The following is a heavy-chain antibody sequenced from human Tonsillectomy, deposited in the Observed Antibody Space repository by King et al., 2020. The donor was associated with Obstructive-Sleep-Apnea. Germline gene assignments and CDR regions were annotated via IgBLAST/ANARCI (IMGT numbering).Heavy chain of an antibody. V-gene: IGHV4-31*03. Sequence: VQLQESGPGLVKPSQTLSLTCTVSGGSISSVGYYWSWIRRHPGKGLEWIGYIYYSGSTYYNPSLKSRVTISVDTSKNQFSLKLSSVTAADTAVYYCARGAMTLGAFDIWGQGTMVTVSS. D-gene: IGHD2-2*01. CDR3: ARGAMTLGAFDI. CDR2: IYYSGST. J-gene: IGHJ3*02. CDR1: GGSISSVGYY.